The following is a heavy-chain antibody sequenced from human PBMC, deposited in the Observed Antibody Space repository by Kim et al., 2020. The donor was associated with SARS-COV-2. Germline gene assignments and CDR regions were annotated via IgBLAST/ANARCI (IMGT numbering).Heavy chain of an antibody. Sequence: GGSLRLSCAASGFTFSSYAMSWVRQAPGKGLEWVSAISGSGGSTYYADSVKGRFTISRDNSKNTLYLQMNSLRDEDTAVYYCEGRAAAANENYYYYYGMDVWGQGTTVTVSS. CDR2: ISGSGGST. CDR1: GFTFSSYA. D-gene: IGHD6-13*01. V-gene: IGHV3-23*01. J-gene: IGHJ6*02. CDR3: EGRAAAANENYYYYYGMDV.